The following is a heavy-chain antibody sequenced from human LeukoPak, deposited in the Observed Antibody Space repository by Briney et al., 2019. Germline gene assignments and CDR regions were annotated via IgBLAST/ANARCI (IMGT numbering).Heavy chain of an antibody. Sequence: PGGSLRLSCTVSGFLVNNYYMSWVGQSPGEGLEWVSLIRESGERFYADCVKGRFTNSRENSKNTMFLQINRLTVEGTPVYFCARDRAATQLWVEFDSWGQGTLVTVSS. V-gene: IGHV3-53*05. CDR2: IRESGER. J-gene: IGHJ5*01. D-gene: IGHD1-1*01. CDR1: GFLVNNYY. CDR3: ARDRAATQLWVEFDS.